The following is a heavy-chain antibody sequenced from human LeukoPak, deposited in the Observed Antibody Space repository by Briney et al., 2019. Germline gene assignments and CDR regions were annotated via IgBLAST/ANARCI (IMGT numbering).Heavy chain of an antibody. CDR3: ARAQPPGDFDY. Sequence: SETLSLTCTVSGYSISSGYYWGWIRQPPGKGLEWIGSIYHSGSTYYNPSLKSRVTISVDTSKNQFSLKLSSVTAADTAVYYCARAQPPGDFDYWGQGTLVTVSS. V-gene: IGHV4-38-2*02. D-gene: IGHD2-21*01. CDR2: IYHSGST. J-gene: IGHJ4*02. CDR1: GYSISSGYY.